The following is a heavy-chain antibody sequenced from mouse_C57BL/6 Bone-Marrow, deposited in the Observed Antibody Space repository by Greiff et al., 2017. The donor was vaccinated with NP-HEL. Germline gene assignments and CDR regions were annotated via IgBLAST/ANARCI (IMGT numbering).Heavy chain of an antibody. D-gene: IGHD1-1*01. CDR2: INPSNGGT. CDR3: AREGNYSSSSWFAY. CDR1: GYTFTSYW. V-gene: IGHV1-53*01. Sequence: QVQLQQPGTELVKPGASVKLSCKASGYTFTSYWMHWVKQRPGQGLEWIGNINPSNGGTNYNEKFKSKATLTVDKASSTAYMRLSSLTSEDSAVYYWAREGNYSSSSWFAYWGPGTLVTVSA. J-gene: IGHJ3*01.